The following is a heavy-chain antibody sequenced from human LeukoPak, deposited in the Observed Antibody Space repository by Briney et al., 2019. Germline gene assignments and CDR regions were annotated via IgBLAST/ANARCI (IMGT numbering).Heavy chain of an antibody. CDR1: GFTFSSYA. CDR2: ISYDGSNK. D-gene: IGHD4-17*01. J-gene: IGHJ4*02. V-gene: IGHV3-30-3*01. CDR3: ATNALYGDYTDFDY. Sequence: PGRSLRLSCAASGFTFSSYAMHWVRQAPGKGLEWVAVISYDGSNKYYADSVKGRFTISRDNSKNTLYLQMNSLRAEDTAVYYCATNALYGDYTDFDYWGQGTLVTVSS.